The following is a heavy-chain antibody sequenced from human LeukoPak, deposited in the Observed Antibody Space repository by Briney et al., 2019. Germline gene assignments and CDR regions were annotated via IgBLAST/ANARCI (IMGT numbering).Heavy chain of an antibody. V-gene: IGHV3-74*03. CDR1: GFTFSGYW. CDR2: IGSDGGST. Sequence: GGSLRLSCTASGFTFSGYWMNWVRQAPGKGLVWVSRIGSDGGSTTYADSVKGRFTISRDNSKNTLYLQMNSLRAEDTAVYYCAKDEGDSGYSGYDSRPSFDYWGQGTLVTVSS. J-gene: IGHJ4*02. CDR3: AKDEGDSGYSGYDSRPSFDY. D-gene: IGHD5-12*01.